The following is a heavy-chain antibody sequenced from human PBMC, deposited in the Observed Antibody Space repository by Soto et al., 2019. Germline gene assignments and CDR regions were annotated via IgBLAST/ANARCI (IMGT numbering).Heavy chain of an antibody. CDR2: ISAYNGNT. CDR3: AREYICSSPVDYYSYYSIEV. J-gene: IGHJ6*03. CDR1: GYTFTSYG. D-gene: IGHD6-6*01. Sequence: ASVKVSCKASGYTFTSYGISWVRQAPGQGLEWMGWISAYNGNTNYAQKLQGRVTMTTDTSTSTAYMELRSLRSDDTAVYYCAREYICSSPVDYYSYYSIEVWGKGPTVTVSS. V-gene: IGHV1-18*01.